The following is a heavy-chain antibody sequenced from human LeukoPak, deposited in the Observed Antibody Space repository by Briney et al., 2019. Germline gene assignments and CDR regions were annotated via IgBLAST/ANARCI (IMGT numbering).Heavy chain of an antibody. CDR1: GYTFTSYG. V-gene: IGHV1-18*01. J-gene: IGHJ6*03. D-gene: IGHD2-2*01. CDR3: ARSRVVVPAALPPLSYYMDV. CDR2: ISAYNGNT. Sequence: ASVKVSXKASGYTFTSYGISWVRQAPGQGLEWMGWISAYNGNTNYAQKPQGRGTMTTDTYTSTAYMELRSLGSDDTAVYYCARSRVVVPAALPPLSYYMDVWGKGTTVTVSS.